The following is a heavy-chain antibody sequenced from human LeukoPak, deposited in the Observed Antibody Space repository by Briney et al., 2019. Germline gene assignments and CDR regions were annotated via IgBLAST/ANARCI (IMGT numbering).Heavy chain of an antibody. V-gene: IGHV1-2*02. CDR1: GYTFTGYY. CDR3: AREKIKAMKEVIPDY. CDR2: INPNSGGT. Sequence: ASVKVSCKASGYTFTGYYMHWVRQAPGQGLEWMGWINPNSGGTNYAQKFQGRVTMTRDTSISTAYMELSRLRSDDTAVYYCAREKIKAMKEVIPDYGGQGTLVTAS. D-gene: IGHD3-22*01. J-gene: IGHJ4*02.